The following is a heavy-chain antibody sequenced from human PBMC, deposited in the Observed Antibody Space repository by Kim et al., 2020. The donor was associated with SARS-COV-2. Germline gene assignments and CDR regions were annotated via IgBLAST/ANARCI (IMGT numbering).Heavy chain of an antibody. V-gene: IGHV3-21*01. CDR1: GFTFSSYS. CDR3: AREKGGFGELPKPFDY. J-gene: IGHJ4*02. Sequence: GGSLRLSCAASGFTFSSYSMNWVRQAPGKGLEWVSSISSSSSYIYYADSVKGRFTISRDNAKNSLYLQMNSLRAEDTAVYYCAREKGGFGELPKPFDYWGQGTLVTVSS. CDR2: ISSSSSYI. D-gene: IGHD3-10*01.